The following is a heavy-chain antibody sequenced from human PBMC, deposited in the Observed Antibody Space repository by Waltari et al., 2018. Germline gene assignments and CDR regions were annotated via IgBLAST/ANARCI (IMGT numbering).Heavy chain of an antibody. Sequence: QVQLQESGPGVMQPSETLSLTCHVSGFTVVSGYYWAWIRQSPGQGLEWIGSAYHGGSIFYNPSLESRVSISLDRSENQVALEVRSLTAADTAVYYCARGTRVNLVRGAEWFDFWGPGMLVSVSS. V-gene: IGHV4-38-2*02. CDR2: AYHGGSI. J-gene: IGHJ5*01. CDR1: GFTVVSGYY. D-gene: IGHD3-10*01. CDR3: ARGTRVNLVRGAEWFDF.